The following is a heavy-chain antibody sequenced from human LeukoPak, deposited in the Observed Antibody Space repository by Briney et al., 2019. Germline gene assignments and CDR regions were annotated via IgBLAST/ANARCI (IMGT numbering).Heavy chain of an antibody. CDR3: ASEVQWLVRGVYYFDY. V-gene: IGHV3-21*01. J-gene: IGHJ4*02. CDR1: GFTFSSYS. D-gene: IGHD6-19*01. Sequence: KPGGSLRLSCAASGFTFSSYSMNWVRQAPGKGLEWVSSISSSSSYIYYADSVKGRFTISRDNAKNSLYLQMNSLRAEDTAVYYCASEVQWLVRGVYYFDYWGQGTLVTVSS. CDR2: ISSSSSYI.